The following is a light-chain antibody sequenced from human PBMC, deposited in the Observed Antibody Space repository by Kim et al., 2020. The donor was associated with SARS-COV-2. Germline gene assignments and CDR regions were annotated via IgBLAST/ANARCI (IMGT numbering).Light chain of an antibody. J-gene: IGLJ2*01. Sequence: QSVLTQPPSASGTPGQRVTISCSGSSSNIGSNTVNWYQQLPGTAPKLLIYSNNQRPSGVPDRFSGSKSGTSASLAISGLQSEDEADYYCAVWDDSLNGQVVFAGGTQLTVL. CDR2: SNN. CDR3: AVWDDSLNGQVV. CDR1: SSNIGSNT. V-gene: IGLV1-44*01.